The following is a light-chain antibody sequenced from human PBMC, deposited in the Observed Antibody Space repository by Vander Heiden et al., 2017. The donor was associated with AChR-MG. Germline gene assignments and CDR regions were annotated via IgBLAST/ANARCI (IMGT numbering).Light chain of an antibody. CDR3: LFYYGEAQPQHSVV. Sequence: QTAVTPEPSLTVSPGGPVTPTCASSPGTATRGAYANWFHQNPGQAPRALIFSNSNRDDWTPAEFAGYLLGGKAAPTLSGVQTEDEAEYDCLFYYGEAQPQHSVVFGGGTKLTVL. J-gene: IGLJ2*01. CDR2: SNS. CDR1: PGTATRGAY. V-gene: IGLV7-43*01.